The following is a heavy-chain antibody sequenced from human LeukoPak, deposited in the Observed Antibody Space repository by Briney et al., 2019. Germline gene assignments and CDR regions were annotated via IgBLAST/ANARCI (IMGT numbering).Heavy chain of an antibody. CDR1: GGSISSGSYY. CDR2: IYTSGST. V-gene: IGHV4-61*02. J-gene: IGHJ4*02. Sequence: KSSETLSLTCTVSGGSISSGSYYWSWIRQPAGKGLEWIGRIYTSGSTNYNPSLKSRVTISVDTSKNQFSLKLSSVTAADTAVYYCASKRWLQYDYWGQGTLVTVSS. D-gene: IGHD5-24*01. CDR3: ASKRWLQYDY.